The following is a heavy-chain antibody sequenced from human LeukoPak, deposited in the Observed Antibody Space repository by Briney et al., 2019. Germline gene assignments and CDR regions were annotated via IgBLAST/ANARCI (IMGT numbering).Heavy chain of an antibody. CDR1: GFTVSTSW. Sequence: GGSLRLSCAASGFTVSTSWMDWVRHAPGKGLVWVSRIYRDESSIMYADSVKGRFTISRDNAKNTLYLHMNSLRAEDTAVYYCARGNSGTFDYWGQGTLVTVSS. CDR3: ARGNSGTFDY. D-gene: IGHD1-26*01. J-gene: IGHJ4*02. CDR2: IYRDESSI. V-gene: IGHV3-74*03.